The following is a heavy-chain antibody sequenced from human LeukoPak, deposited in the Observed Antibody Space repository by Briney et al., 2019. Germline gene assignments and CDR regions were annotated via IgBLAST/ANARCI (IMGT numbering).Heavy chain of an antibody. Sequence: KPSETLSLTCTVSGGSISSYYWSWIRQPPGKELEWIGYIYTSGSTNYNPSLKSRVTISVDTSNNQFSLRLSSETAADTAVYYCARDHVQNDAFDIWGQGTLVTVSS. V-gene: IGHV4-59*01. CDR2: IYTSGST. J-gene: IGHJ3*02. D-gene: IGHD1-1*01. CDR3: ARDHVQNDAFDI. CDR1: GGSISSYY.